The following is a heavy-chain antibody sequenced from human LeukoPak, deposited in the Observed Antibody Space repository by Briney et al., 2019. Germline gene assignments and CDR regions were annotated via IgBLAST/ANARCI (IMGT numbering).Heavy chain of an antibody. J-gene: IGHJ4*02. D-gene: IGHD2-21*02. Sequence: GGSLRLSCAASGFTFSSYWMHWVRQAPGKGLVWVSRINSDGSSTSYADSVKGQFTISRDNAKNTLYLQMNSLRVEDTAVYYCARDGRCGGDCYASWGQGTLVTVSS. CDR1: GFTFSSYW. CDR2: INSDGSST. CDR3: ARDGRCGGDCYAS. V-gene: IGHV3-74*01.